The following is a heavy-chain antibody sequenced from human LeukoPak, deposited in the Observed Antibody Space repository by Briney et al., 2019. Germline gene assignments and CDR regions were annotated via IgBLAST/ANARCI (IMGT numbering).Heavy chain of an antibody. CDR2: IISSGSTI. D-gene: IGHD2-2*01. CDR1: GFTFSSYD. V-gene: IGHV3-48*03. Sequence: PGGALRLSCAASGFTFSSYDMNWFRQAPGKGLEGVSYIISSGSTIYYADPVRRRFTVSRDNAKNSLYLQMTSLRAQDTAVYYCAGEWRGRYCSSTSCSPYNWFDPWDQGTLVTVSS. CDR3: AGEWRGRYCSSTSCSPYNWFDP. J-gene: IGHJ5*02.